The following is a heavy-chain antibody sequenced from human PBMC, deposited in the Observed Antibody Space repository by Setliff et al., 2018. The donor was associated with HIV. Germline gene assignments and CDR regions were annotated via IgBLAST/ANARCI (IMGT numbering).Heavy chain of an antibody. J-gene: IGHJ3*02. CDR1: GGSISRYY. V-gene: IGHV4-59*08. Sequence: SETLSLTCSVAGGSISRYYWRWIRQPPGKGLECIGYIYSRGSTNYNPSLKSRVTISVDTSKNQLSLKLRSVTAADTAVYYCARHLRPRGVAFSDAFDIWGQGTMVTVSS. D-gene: IGHD2-15*01. CDR2: IYSRGST. CDR3: ARHLRPRGVAFSDAFDI.